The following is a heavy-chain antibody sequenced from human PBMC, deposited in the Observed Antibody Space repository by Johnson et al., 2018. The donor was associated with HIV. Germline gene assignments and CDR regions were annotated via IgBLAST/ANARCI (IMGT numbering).Heavy chain of an antibody. Sequence: QVPLVESGGGLVKPAGSLRLSCASSGFSFSDFYMSWIRQAPGKGLEWVAFIRYDGSTQYYADSVKGRFTISRDNAKNTLYLQMNSLRAEDTAVYYCARDSGGFTAFDIWGQGTMVTVSS. V-gene: IGHV3-11*04. CDR3: ARDSGGFTAFDI. CDR1: GFSFSDFY. J-gene: IGHJ3*02. CDR2: IRYDGSTQ. D-gene: IGHD2-8*02.